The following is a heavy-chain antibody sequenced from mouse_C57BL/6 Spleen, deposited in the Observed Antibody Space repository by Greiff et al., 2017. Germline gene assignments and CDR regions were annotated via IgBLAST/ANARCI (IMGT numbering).Heavy chain of an antibody. D-gene: IGHD1-1*01. CDR2: ISGGGGNT. V-gene: IGHV5-9*01. Sequence: EVKLVESGGGLVKPGGSLKLSCAASGFTFSSYTMSWVRQTPEKRLEWVATISGGGGNTYYPDSVTGRFTISRDNATNTLYLQMSSLRSEDTALYYCARQRYYGSSPYWYFDVWGTGTTVTVSS. CDR1: GFTFSSYT. CDR3: ARQRYYGSSPYWYFDV. J-gene: IGHJ1*03.